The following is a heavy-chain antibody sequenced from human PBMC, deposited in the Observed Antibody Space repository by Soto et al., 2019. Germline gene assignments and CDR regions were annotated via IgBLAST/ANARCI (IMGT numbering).Heavy chain of an antibody. V-gene: IGHV3-23*01. CDR3: AKAEYYSDSSGYYSAPFDY. CDR2: ISGSGGST. CDR1: GFTFRSYA. D-gene: IGHD3-22*01. J-gene: IGHJ4*02. Sequence: EVQLLESGGGLVQPGGSLRLSCAASGFTFRSYAMSWVRQAQGKGLEWVSAISGSGGSTSYADSVKGRFTISRDNSRNTLYLQMSSLRAEDTAVYYCAKAEYYSDSSGYYSAPFDYWVQGTLVTVSS.